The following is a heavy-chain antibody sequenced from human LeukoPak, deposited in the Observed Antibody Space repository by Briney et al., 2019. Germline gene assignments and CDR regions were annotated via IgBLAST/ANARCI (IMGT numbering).Heavy chain of an antibody. Sequence: SETLSLTCTVSGGSISSSSNYWGWIRQPPGKGLEWIGSIYYSGSTNYNPSLKSRVTISVDTSKNQFSLKLSSVTAADTAVYYCARHGSWGSRYYFDYWGQGTLVTVSS. V-gene: IGHV4-39*01. J-gene: IGHJ4*02. CDR1: GGSISSSSNY. CDR3: ARHGSWGSRYYFDY. D-gene: IGHD7-27*01. CDR2: IYYSGST.